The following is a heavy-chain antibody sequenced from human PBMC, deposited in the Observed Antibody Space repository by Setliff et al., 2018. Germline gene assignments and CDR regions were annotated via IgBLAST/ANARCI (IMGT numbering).Heavy chain of an antibody. CDR2: ITPSGDDT. Sequence: ASVKVSCKASGYTFANYYMHWVRQAPGEGLEWMGIITPSGDDTSYAQKFQGRVTITRDMSTSSVYMELSSLRSEDTALYYCVRGTGNPNFSDPWGQGTQVTVSS. CDR3: VRGTGNPNFSDP. D-gene: IGHD7-27*01. CDR1: GYTFANYY. J-gene: IGHJ5*02. V-gene: IGHV1-46*01.